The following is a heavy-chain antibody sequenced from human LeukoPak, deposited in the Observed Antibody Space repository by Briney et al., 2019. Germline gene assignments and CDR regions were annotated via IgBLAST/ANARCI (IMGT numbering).Heavy chain of an antibody. D-gene: IGHD2-21*01. J-gene: IGHJ4*02. CDR2: ISYDGCYK. CDR1: GFTFTSYG. CDR3: ARDLSPVVRASPMCG. Sequence: GGSLRLSCAASGFTFTSYGMHWVRQAPGKGLEWVALISYDGCYKYYSASMKGRFTISSDTSKNTLYLQMNSLRAEDTAVYYCARDLSPVVRASPMCGWGQGTLVSAS. V-gene: IGHV3-30*03.